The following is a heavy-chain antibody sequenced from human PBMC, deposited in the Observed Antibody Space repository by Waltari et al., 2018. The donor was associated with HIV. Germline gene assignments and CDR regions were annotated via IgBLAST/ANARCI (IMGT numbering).Heavy chain of an antibody. D-gene: IGHD6-19*01. CDR2: INHSGST. J-gene: IGHJ6*02. CDR3: ARAFVRVAVAGRNYYYGMDV. V-gene: IGHV4-34*01. Sequence: QVQLQQWGAGLLKPSETLSLTCAVYGGSFSGYYWSWIRQPPGKGLEWIGEINHSGSTNYNPVLKSRFTISVDTSKNQFSLKLSSVTAADTAVYYCARAFVRVAVAGRNYYYGMDVWGQGTTVTVSS. CDR1: GGSFSGYY.